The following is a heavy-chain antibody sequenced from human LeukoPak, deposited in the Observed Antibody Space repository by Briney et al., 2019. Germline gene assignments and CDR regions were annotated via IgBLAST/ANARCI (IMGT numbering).Heavy chain of an antibody. CDR2: INPSGGST. D-gene: IGHD5-12*01. CDR1: GYTFTSYY. V-gene: IGHV1-46*01. Sequence: ASLKVSCKASGYTFTSYYMQRVRQSPGHGLEGMGIINPSGGSTSYAQKIQGRVTMTRDTSTSTVYMELSSLRSEHTAVYYCARDSRVDSGYDLDAFDIWGQGTMVTVSS. CDR3: ARDSRVDSGYDLDAFDI. J-gene: IGHJ3*02.